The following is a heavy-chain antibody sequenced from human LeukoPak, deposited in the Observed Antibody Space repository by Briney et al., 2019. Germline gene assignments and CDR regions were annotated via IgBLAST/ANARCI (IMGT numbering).Heavy chain of an antibody. CDR3: AGVGATGPLDY. CDR1: GGSISIYY. V-gene: IGHV4-59*01. D-gene: IGHD1-26*01. J-gene: IGHJ4*02. CDR2: IYYSGST. Sequence: TSETLSLTCTVSGGSISIYYWSWIRQPPGKGLEWIGYIYYSGSTNYNPSLKSRVTISVDTSKNQFSLKLSSVTAADTAVYYCAGVGATGPLDYWGQGTLVTVSS.